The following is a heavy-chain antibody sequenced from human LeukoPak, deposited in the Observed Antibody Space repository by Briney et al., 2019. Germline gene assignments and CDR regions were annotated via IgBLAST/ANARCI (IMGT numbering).Heavy chain of an antibody. J-gene: IGHJ3*01. Sequence: SVTLSLTCSVSGDSISRYYWSWIRQPPGKGLDWIGSIYYSGSTNYNPSLKSRVTISVDTSKNQFSLKLTSVTAADTALYYCASQVSRWGGFDVWGQGTMVTVSS. CDR2: IYYSGST. CDR3: ASQVSRWGGFDV. CDR1: GDSISRYY. V-gene: IGHV4-59*08. D-gene: IGHD2-21*01.